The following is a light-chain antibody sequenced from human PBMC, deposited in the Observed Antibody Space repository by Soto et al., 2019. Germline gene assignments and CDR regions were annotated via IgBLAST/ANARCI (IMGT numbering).Light chain of an antibody. J-gene: IGKJ4*01. CDR2: DAS. CDR1: QSVSSY. Sequence: EIVLTQSPATLSLSPGERATLSCRASQSVSSYLAWYQQKPGQAPRLLIYDASNRATGVPARFSGSGSRTDFTITISSLEPEDFAVYYCQQRSNWPLTFGGGTKVEIK. CDR3: QQRSNWPLT. V-gene: IGKV3-11*01.